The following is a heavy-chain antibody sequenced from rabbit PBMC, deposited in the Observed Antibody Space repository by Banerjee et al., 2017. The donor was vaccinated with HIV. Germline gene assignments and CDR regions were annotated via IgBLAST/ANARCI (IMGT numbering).Heavy chain of an antibody. CDR3: ARDTGTSFSTYGMDL. Sequence: QEELEESGGGLVKPEGSLTLTCKASGFDFSDRDVMCWVRQAPGKGLEWIACVNTATGNSYSAIWAKGRFTISKTSSTTVTLQMTSLTGADTATYFCARDTGTSFSTYGMDLWGQGTLVTVS. CDR1: GFDFSDRDV. D-gene: IGHD7-1*01. CDR2: VNTATGNS. V-gene: IGHV1S45*01. J-gene: IGHJ6*01.